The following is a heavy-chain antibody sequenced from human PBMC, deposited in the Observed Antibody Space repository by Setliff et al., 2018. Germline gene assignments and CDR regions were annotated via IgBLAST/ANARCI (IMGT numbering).Heavy chain of an antibody. CDR3: AGGRGWRFDD. CDR2: ISSSSSYI. V-gene: IGHV3-21*04. CDR1: GFTFSSYS. Sequence: LRLSCAASGFTFSSYSMNWVRQAPGKGLEWVSSISSSSSYIYYADSVKGRFTISRDNAKNSLYLQMNSLRGEATAVYYCAGGRGWRFDDWGQGTLVTVSS. J-gene: IGHJ4*02. D-gene: IGHD6-19*01.